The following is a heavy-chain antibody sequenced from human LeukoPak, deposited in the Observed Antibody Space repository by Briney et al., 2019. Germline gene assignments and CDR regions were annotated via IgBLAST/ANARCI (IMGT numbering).Heavy chain of an antibody. CDR3: ARRRAVAGVNWFDP. J-gene: IGHJ5*02. CDR2: ISSHNGYT. V-gene: IGHV1-18*01. CDR1: GYTSISYG. D-gene: IGHD6-19*01. Sequence: ASVKVSCKASGYTSISYGISWVRQAPGQGLEWMGWISSHNGYTKYAQKFQGRVTMTTDTSMSTAYMELGSLRSDDTAVYYCARRRAVAGVNWFDPWGQGTLVTISS.